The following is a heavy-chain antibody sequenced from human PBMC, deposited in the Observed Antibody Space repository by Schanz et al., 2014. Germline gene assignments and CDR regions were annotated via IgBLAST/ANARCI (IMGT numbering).Heavy chain of an antibody. V-gene: IGHV3-74*02. CDR1: GFTFSTST. CDR2: INSVGSNT. CDR3: ARGLIAAAGGAFDY. Sequence: EVQLVESGGGLVQPGGSLRLSCAASGFTFSTSTMHWVRQAPGKGLVWVARINSVGSNTDYADSVTGRFTMSRDNSKNTLYLQMNSLRAGDAAVYYCARGLIAAAGGAFDYWGQGTLVAVSA. D-gene: IGHD6-13*01. J-gene: IGHJ4*02.